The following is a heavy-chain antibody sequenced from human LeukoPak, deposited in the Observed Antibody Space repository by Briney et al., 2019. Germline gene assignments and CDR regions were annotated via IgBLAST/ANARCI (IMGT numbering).Heavy chain of an antibody. D-gene: IGHD2-15*01. V-gene: IGHV4-39*01. CDR2: IYYSGST. Sequence: SETLSLTCTVSGGSISSSSYCWGWIRQPPGKGLEWIGSIYYSGSTYYNPSLKSRVTISVDTSKNQFSLKLSSVTAADTAVYYCARKGYCSGGSCQLLIHVWGKGTTVTISS. CDR3: ARKGYCSGGSCQLLIHV. J-gene: IGHJ6*04. CDR1: GGSISSSSYC.